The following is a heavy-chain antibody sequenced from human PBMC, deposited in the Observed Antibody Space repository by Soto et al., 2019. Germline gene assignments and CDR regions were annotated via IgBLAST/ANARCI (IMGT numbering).Heavy chain of an antibody. Sequence: ASVNVSCKVSGYTLTELSMHWVRQAPGKGLEWMGGFDPEDGETIYAQKFQGRVTMTEDTSTDTAYMELSSLRSEDTAVYYCATVVAARLVDYYYGMDVWGQGTTVTVSS. CDR1: GYTLTELS. V-gene: IGHV1-24*01. J-gene: IGHJ6*02. CDR3: ATVVAARLVDYYYGMDV. D-gene: IGHD6-6*01. CDR2: FDPEDGET.